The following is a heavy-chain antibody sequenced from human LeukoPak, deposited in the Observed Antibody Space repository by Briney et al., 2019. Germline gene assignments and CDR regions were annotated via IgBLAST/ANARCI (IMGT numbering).Heavy chain of an antibody. CDR2: ISSSSSYI. Sequence: GGSLRLSCAASGFTFSSYSMNWVRQAPGKGLEWVSSISSSSSYIYYADSVKGRFTISRDNAKNSVFLQMNSLRAEDTAMYYCARAGYYDSSGYYYDPFDYWGQGTLVTVSS. V-gene: IGHV3-21*01. J-gene: IGHJ4*02. CDR3: ARAGYYDSSGYYYDPFDY. CDR1: GFTFSSYS. D-gene: IGHD3-22*01.